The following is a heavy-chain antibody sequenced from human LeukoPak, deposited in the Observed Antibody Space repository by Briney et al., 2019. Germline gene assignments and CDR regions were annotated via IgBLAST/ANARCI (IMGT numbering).Heavy chain of an antibody. J-gene: IGHJ5*02. CDR3: ARGRRVTMVRGVHLHNWFDP. V-gene: IGHV4-34*01. CDR1: GGSFSGYY. Sequence: PSETLSLTCAVYGGSFSGYYWSWIRQPPGKGLEWIGEINHSGSTNYNPSLKSRVTISVDTSKNQFSLKLSSVTAADTAVYYCARGRRVTMVRGVHLHNWFDPWGQGTLVTVPS. D-gene: IGHD3-10*01. CDR2: INHSGST.